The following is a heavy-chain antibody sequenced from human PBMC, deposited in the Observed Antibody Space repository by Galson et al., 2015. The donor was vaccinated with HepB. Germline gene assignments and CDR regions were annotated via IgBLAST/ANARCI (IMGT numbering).Heavy chain of an antibody. V-gene: IGHV3-15*01. CDR3: TTSTGYSSGWYNYYYYYGMDV. CDR2: IKSKTDGGTT. Sequence: SLRLSCAASGFTFSNAWMSWVRQAPGKGLEWVGRIKSKTDGGTTDYAAPVKGRFTISRGDSKNTLYLRMNSLKTEDTAVYYCTTSTGYSSGWYNYYYYYGMDVWGQGTTVTVSS. D-gene: IGHD6-19*01. CDR1: GFTFSNAW. J-gene: IGHJ6*02.